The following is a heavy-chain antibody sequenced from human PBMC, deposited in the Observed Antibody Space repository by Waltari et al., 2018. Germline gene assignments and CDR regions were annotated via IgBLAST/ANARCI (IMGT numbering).Heavy chain of an antibody. CDR1: GYSFTSYW. D-gene: IGHD1-20*01. CDR2: IYPGDSDT. J-gene: IGHJ4*02. V-gene: IGHV5-51*01. CDR3: ARHNGYNWNDATGYFDY. Sequence: EVQLVQSGAEVKKPGESLKISCKGSGYSFTSYWNGWVRQMTGKGLEWMGIIYPGDSDTRYSPSFQGQVTISADKSISTAYLQWSSLNASDTAMYYCARHNGYNWNDATGYFDYWGQGTLVTVSS.